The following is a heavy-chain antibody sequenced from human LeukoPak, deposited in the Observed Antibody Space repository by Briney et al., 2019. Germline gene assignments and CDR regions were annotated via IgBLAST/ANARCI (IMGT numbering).Heavy chain of an antibody. D-gene: IGHD6-13*01. J-gene: IGHJ4*02. V-gene: IGHV4-30-2*01. CDR2: INHSGST. CDR1: GGSISSGDYY. Sequence: PSQTLSLTCIVSGGSISSGDYYWSWTRQPPGEGLEWIGYINHSGSTYYKPSFKSRVTISVDRSKNHFSLNLSYVTAADTAVYYCAREEGGAAGKGFDYWGQGTPVTVSS. CDR3: AREEGGAAGKGFDY.